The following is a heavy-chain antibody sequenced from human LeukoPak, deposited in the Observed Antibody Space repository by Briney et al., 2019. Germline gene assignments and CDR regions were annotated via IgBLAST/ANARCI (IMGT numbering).Heavy chain of an antibody. Sequence: PGGSLRLSCAASGFTFSTYAMSWVRQAPGKGLEGVSAICGSDGSRYYVDSVTGRFPISSDNSKNTLYLQMKSLRREDTAVYYCAKGGSPSCYSSSGYWGQGTLVTVSS. CDR3: AKGGSPSCYSSSGY. J-gene: IGHJ4*02. V-gene: IGHV3-23*01. D-gene: IGHD2-2*01. CDR1: GFTFSTYA. CDR2: ICGSDGSR.